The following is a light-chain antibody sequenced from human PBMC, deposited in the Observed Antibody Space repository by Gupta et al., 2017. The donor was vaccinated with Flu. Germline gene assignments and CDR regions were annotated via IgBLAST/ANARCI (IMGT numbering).Light chain of an antibody. CDR2: QDD. V-gene: IGLV3-1*01. Sequence: SYELTQPPSVSVSPGQTASVTCSGHKVGEKNVCWYQQKSGQPPLLIVYQDDRRTSGSPERFSGSNSGNTATLTISGTLDTDEADYYCQAWDSDVVVLFGGGTKLTVL. CDR3: QAWDSDVVVL. CDR1: KVGEKN. J-gene: IGLJ3*02.